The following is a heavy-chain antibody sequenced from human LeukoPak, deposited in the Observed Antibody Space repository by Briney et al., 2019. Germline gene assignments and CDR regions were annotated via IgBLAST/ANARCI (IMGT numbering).Heavy chain of an antibody. Sequence: GGSLRLSCAASGFTFSSYGMHWVRQAPGKGLEWVAVISYDGSNKYYADSVKGRFTISRDNSKNTLYLQMNSLRAEDTAVYYCAKDVESAGRLLWFGELAGFDYWGQGTLVTVSS. J-gene: IGHJ4*02. D-gene: IGHD3-10*01. CDR1: GFTFSSYG. CDR2: ISYDGSNK. V-gene: IGHV3-30*18. CDR3: AKDVESAGRLLWFGELAGFDY.